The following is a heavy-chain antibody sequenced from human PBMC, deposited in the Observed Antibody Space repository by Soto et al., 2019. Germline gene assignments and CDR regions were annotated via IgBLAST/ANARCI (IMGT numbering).Heavy chain of an antibody. J-gene: IGHJ3*02. CDR1: GFTFSSYG. Sequence: QVQLVESGGGVVQPGRSLRLSCAASGFTFSSYGMHWVRQAPGKGLEWVAVISYDGSNKYYADSVKGRVTISRDNSKKTLYLQMNSLRAEDTAVYYCAKDLTIFGVNDAFDIWGQGTIVTVSS. D-gene: IGHD3-3*01. V-gene: IGHV3-30*18. CDR2: ISYDGSNK. CDR3: AKDLTIFGVNDAFDI.